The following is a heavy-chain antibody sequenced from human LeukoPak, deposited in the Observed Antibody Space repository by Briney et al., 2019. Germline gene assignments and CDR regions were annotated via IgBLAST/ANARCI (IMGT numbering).Heavy chain of an antibody. CDR3: ARGQARSHSTRYYYYGMDV. V-gene: IGHV4-59*08. D-gene: IGHD6-13*01. CDR1: GRPLSCYY. Sequence: SETLSLTCTVPGRPLSCYYGSWIRQPPGKGLEWIGYIYYSGSTNYNLSLKSRVTISVDTSKNQCSLKLSSVTAADTAVYYCARGQARSHSTRYYYYGMDVWGQGTTVTVSS. CDR2: IYYSGST. J-gene: IGHJ6*02.